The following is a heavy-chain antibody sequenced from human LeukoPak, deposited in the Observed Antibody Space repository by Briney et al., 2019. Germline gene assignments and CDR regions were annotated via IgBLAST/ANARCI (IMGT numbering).Heavy chain of an antibody. CDR1: GFTFSTHW. D-gene: IGHD3-22*01. Sequence: PGGSLRLSCAASGFTFSTHWMSWVRQAPGKGLEWVAYMKQDGSDKYYVDSVKGRFTISRDNAKNSLYLQMNSLRAEDTAVYYCARACYYDSSGYCHDAFDIWGQGTMVTVSS. V-gene: IGHV3-7*01. CDR3: ARACYYDSSGYCHDAFDI. J-gene: IGHJ3*02. CDR2: MKQDGSDK.